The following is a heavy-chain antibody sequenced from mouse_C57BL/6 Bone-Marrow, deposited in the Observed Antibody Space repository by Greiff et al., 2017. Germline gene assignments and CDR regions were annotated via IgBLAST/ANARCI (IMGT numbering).Heavy chain of an antibody. CDR2: ILPGIGST. CDR3: ARDYYGSSDWYFDV. Sequence: VKLMESGAELMKPGASVKLSCKATGYTFTGYWIEWVKQRPGHGLEWIGEILPGIGSTNYNEKFKGKATFTADTSSNTSYMQLSSLTTEDSAIYYCARDYYGSSDWYFDVWGTGTTVTVSS. D-gene: IGHD1-1*01. J-gene: IGHJ1*03. V-gene: IGHV1-9*01. CDR1: GYTFTGYW.